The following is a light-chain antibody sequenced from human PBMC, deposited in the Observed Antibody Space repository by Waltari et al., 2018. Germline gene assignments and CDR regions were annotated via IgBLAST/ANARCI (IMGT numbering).Light chain of an antibody. CDR1: SGSVSTPSY. CDR3: VLSMGSGIWV. CDR2: DTN. Sequence: QTVVTQEPSLSVSPGGTVTITCGLSSGSVSTPSYPSWYQPAPGQAPRTIIFDTNTRSSGFPDRFSGSILDNKASLTITGAQADDESDYYCVLSMGSGIWVFGGGTKLTVL. J-gene: IGLJ3*02. V-gene: IGLV8-61*01.